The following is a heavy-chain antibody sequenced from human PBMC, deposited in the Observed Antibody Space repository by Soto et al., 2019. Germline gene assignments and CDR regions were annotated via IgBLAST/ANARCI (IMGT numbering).Heavy chain of an antibody. CDR2: ISSSGSTI. J-gene: IGHJ3*02. D-gene: IGHD4-17*01. Sequence: PGGSLRLSCAASGFTFSDYYMSWIRQAPGKGLEWVSYISSSGSTIYYADSVKGRFTISRDNAKNSLYLQMNSLRAEDTAVYYCASPHYGDYNDAFDIWGHGTMVTVSS. V-gene: IGHV3-11*01. CDR1: GFTFSDYY. CDR3: ASPHYGDYNDAFDI.